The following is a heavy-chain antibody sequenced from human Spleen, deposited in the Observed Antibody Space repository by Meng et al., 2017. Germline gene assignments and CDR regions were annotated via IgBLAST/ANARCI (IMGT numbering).Heavy chain of an antibody. CDR1: GFTFSSYA. J-gene: IGHJ4*02. CDR3: AKGPLYYYDSSGYYYETTWDY. D-gene: IGHD3-22*01. V-gene: IGHV3-23*01. Sequence: GESLKISCAASGFTFSSYAMSWVRQAPGKGLEWVSAISGSGGSTYYADSVKGRFTISRDNSKNTLYLQMNSLRAEDTAVYYCAKGPLYYYDSSGYYYETTWDYWGQGTLVTVSS. CDR2: ISGSGGST.